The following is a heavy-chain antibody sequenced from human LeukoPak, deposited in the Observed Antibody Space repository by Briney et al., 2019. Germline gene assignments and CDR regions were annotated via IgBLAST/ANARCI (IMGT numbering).Heavy chain of an antibody. J-gene: IGHJ6*03. CDR3: AAPRGYYGSGSNYYYYMDV. CDR2: IVVGSGNT. CDR1: GFTFTSSA. Sequence: SVKVSCKASGFTFTSSAVQWVRQARGQRLEWWGWIVVGSGNTNYAQKFQERVTITRDMSTSTAYMELSSLRSEDTAVYYCAAPRGYYGSGSNYYYYMDVWGKGTTVTVSS. V-gene: IGHV1-58*01. D-gene: IGHD3-10*01.